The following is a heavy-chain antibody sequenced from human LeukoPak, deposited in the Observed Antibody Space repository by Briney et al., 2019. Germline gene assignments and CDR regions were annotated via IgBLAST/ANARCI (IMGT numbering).Heavy chain of an antibody. J-gene: IGHJ4*02. CDR3: ARGHRVVSRGGSSSWKLLDY. Sequence: SETLSLTCAVSGVSISSSSYYWGWIRQPPGRGLEWIGTIYYSGSTYYNPSLKSRVTISGDTSKNQFSLKLSSVTAADTAVYYCARGHRVVSRGGSSSWKLLDYWGQGTLVTVSS. CDR1: GVSISSSSYY. CDR2: IYYSGST. V-gene: IGHV4-39*07. D-gene: IGHD6-13*01.